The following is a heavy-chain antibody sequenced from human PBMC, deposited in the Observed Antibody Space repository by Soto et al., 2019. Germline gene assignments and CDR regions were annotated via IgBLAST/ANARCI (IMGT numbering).Heavy chain of an antibody. D-gene: IGHD4-17*01. CDR1: GFPFSIYA. CDR2: ILGSGGGI. CDR3: AKDSVYGDGLWLIDS. V-gene: IGHV3-23*01. Sequence: EVQLLESGGGLVQPGGSLRLSCSASGFPFSIYAMTWVRQALGTWMEFVADILGSGGGIQYADSVMCRFTISRDNSRYTFYLPMNSLRAEDTAVYYFAKDSVYGDGLWLIDSWGQGTLGTVSS. J-gene: IGHJ4*02.